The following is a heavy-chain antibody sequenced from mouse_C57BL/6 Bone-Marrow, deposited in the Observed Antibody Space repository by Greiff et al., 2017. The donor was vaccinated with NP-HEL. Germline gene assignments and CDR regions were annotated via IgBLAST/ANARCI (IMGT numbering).Heavy chain of an antibody. V-gene: IGHV1-69*01. CDR3: ARGLGLFAY. D-gene: IGHD4-1*01. Sequence: QVQLQQSGAELVMPGASVKLSCKASGYTFTSYWMHWVKQRPGQGLEWIGEIDPSDSYTNYNQKFKGKSTLTVDKSSSTAYMQLSSLTSEDSAVYYCARGLGLFAYWGQGTLVTVSA. CDR2: IDPSDSYT. J-gene: IGHJ3*01. CDR1: GYTFTSYW.